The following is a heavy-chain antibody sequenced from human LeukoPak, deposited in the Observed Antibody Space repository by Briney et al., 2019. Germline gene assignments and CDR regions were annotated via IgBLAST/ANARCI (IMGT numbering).Heavy chain of an antibody. CDR1: GFTFSSYS. Sequence: GGSLRLSCAASGFTFSSYSMNWVRQAPGKGLEWVSSTSSSSSYIYYADSVKGRFTISRDNAKNSLYLQMNSLRAEDTAVYYCAIEPPGGTTGNFDYWGQGTLVTVSS. CDR2: TSSSSSYI. V-gene: IGHV3-21*01. J-gene: IGHJ4*02. CDR3: AIEPPGGTTGNFDY. D-gene: IGHD1-7*01.